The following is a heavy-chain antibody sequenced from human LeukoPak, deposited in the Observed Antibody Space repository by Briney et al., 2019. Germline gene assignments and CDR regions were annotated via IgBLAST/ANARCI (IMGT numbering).Heavy chain of an antibody. V-gene: IGHV3-23*01. CDR3: AKDRPTVYSSSWLHFLDS. CDR2: ISGSGGST. Sequence: GGSLRLSCAASGFTFSSYGMIRVRQAPGKGLEWVSGISGSGGSTYLADSVKGRFTISRDNSKNTLYLEMNSLRADDTAVYYCAKDRPTVYSSSWLHFLDSWGQGTLVTVSS. J-gene: IGHJ4*02. D-gene: IGHD6-13*01. CDR1: GFTFSSYG.